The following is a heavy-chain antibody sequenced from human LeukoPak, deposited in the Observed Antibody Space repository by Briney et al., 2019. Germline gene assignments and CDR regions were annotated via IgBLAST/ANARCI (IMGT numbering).Heavy chain of an antibody. V-gene: IGHV4-59*08. D-gene: IGHD7-27*01. CDR2: IYYRGST. Sequence: SETLSLTCTVSGGSISSYYWSWLRQPPGKGREGIGYIYYRGSTNYNPSLKSRVTISVDTSKNQFPLKPSPVTAADPAVYYCARTNWAFYLDHWGQGTLVTVSS. J-gene: IGHJ4*02. CDR1: GGSISSYY. CDR3: ARTNWAFYLDH.